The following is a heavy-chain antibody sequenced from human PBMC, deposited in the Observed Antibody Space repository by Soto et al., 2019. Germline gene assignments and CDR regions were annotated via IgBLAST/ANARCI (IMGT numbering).Heavy chain of an antibody. CDR2: ISGNGDST. CDR1: GFTFSIYA. Sequence: PGGSLRLSCAASGFTFSIYAMTWVRQAPGKGLEWVSAISGNGDSTSYADSVKGRFAISRDNSKNTLYLQMSSLRAEDTAVYYCAKDRDSSTWYYYFDYWGQGALVTVSS. J-gene: IGHJ4*02. CDR3: AKDRDSSTWYYYFDY. V-gene: IGHV3-23*01. D-gene: IGHD6-13*01.